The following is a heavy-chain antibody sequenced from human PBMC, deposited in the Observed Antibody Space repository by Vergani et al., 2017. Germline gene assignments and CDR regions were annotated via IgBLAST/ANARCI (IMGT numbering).Heavy chain of an antibody. V-gene: IGHV1-3*01. Sequence: QVQLVQSGAEVKKPGASVKVSCKASGYTFTSYAMHWVRQAPGQRLEWMGWINAGNGNTKYSQKFQGRVTITRDTSASTAYMELSSLSSEDTAVYYCARDQRDSSGWYYFDYWGQGTLVTVSS. CDR2: INAGNGNT. CDR3: ARDQRDSSGWYYFDY. J-gene: IGHJ4*02. D-gene: IGHD6-19*01. CDR1: GYTFTSYA.